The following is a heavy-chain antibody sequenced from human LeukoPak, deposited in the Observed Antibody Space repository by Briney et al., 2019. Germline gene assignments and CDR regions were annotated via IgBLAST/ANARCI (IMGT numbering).Heavy chain of an antibody. V-gene: IGHV1-8*02. CDR3: ARGPYGSGLNIN. D-gene: IGHD6-19*01. Sequence: ASVKVSCRASGYSFTNYDINWVRQGPGQGLEWMGRMNPNTANTDYAQKFQGRATMTRDTSISTAYMELAGLRPEDTAVYYCARGPYGSGLNINWGQGTLVIVSS. CDR1: GYSFTNYD. CDR2: MNPNTANT. J-gene: IGHJ4*02.